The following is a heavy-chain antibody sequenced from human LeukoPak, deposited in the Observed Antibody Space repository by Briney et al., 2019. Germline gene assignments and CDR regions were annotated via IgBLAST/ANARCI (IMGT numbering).Heavy chain of an antibody. V-gene: IGHV3-9*01. CDR3: AKDYYYGSGRSPTVGY. CDR2: ISWNSGSI. J-gene: IGHJ4*02. D-gene: IGHD3-10*01. Sequence: GGSLRLSCAASGFTFDDYAMHWVRQAPGKGLEWVSGISWNSGSIGYADSVKGRFTISRDNAKNSLYLQMNSLRAEDTALYYCAKDYYYGSGRSPTVGYWGQGTLVTVSS. CDR1: GFTFDDYA.